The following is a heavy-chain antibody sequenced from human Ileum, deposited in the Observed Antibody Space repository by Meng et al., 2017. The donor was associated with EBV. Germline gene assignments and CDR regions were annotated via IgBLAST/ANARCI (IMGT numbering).Heavy chain of an antibody. Sequence: QLQRHASGSGLVKPAQTLSLTCAVSGGSISSGGHSWSWIRQPPGKGLEWIGDIQHSGSTYYNPSFKSRVTISVDRSRNQFSLKLSSVTAADTAVYYCARAHPVVYFFDYWGQGTLVTVAS. CDR1: GGSISSGGHS. CDR2: IQHSGST. V-gene: IGHV4-30-2*01. CDR3: ARAHPVVYFFDY. D-gene: IGHD4-23*01. J-gene: IGHJ4*02.